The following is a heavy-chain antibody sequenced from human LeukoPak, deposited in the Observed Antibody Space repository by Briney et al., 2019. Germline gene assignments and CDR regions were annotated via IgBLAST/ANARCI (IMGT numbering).Heavy chain of an antibody. V-gene: IGHV4-34*01. Sequence: SETLSLTCTVSGGSISSYYWSWIRQPPGKGLEWIGEFNHGGGTNYNPSLKSRVTISIDTSKNQFSLKLSSVTAADTAVYYCARMEARHLGYWGQGTLVTVSS. CDR3: ARMEARHLGY. D-gene: IGHD3-3*01. CDR1: GGSISSYY. CDR2: FNHGGGT. J-gene: IGHJ4*02.